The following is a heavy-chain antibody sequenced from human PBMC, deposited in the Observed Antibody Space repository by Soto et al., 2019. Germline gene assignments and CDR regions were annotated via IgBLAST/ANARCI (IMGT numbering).Heavy chain of an antibody. CDR1: GFTFSSYA. J-gene: IGHJ4*02. Sequence: PGGSLRLSCAASGFTFSSYAMHWVRQAPGKGLEWVAVISYDGSNKYYADSVKGRFTISRDNSKNTLYLQMNSLRAEDTAVYYCARDLGSVTTRGYWGQGTLVTVSS. CDR2: ISYDGSNK. V-gene: IGHV3-30-3*01. CDR3: ARDLGSVTTRGY. D-gene: IGHD4-17*01.